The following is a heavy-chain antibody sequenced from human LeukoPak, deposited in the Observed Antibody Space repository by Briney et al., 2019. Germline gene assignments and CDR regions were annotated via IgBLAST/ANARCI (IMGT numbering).Heavy chain of an antibody. D-gene: IGHD3-10*01. Sequence: GASVKVSCKASGYTFTNYGISWVRQAPGQGLEWMGRISTYNGNTKYAQKLQGRVTMTTDTSTSTAYMELRSLRSEDTAVYYCARGKRRSRGVIIYEQYVWGKGTTVTISS. V-gene: IGHV1-18*01. J-gene: IGHJ6*04. CDR3: ARGKRRSRGVIIYEQYV. CDR1: GYTFTNYG. CDR2: ISTYNGNT.